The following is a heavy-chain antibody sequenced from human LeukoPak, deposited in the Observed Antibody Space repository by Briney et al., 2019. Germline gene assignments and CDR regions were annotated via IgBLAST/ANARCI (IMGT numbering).Heavy chain of an antibody. CDR1: GYTFTSYD. CDR2: MNPNSGNT. Sequence: GASVKVSCKASGYTFTSYDINWVRQATGQGLEWMGWMNPNSGNTGYAQKFQGRVTMTRDTSISTAYMELSRLRSDDTAVYYCARERKGSYGSGSYYVLNYYMDVWGKGTTVTVSS. CDR3: ARERKGSYGSGSYYVLNYYMDV. J-gene: IGHJ6*03. V-gene: IGHV1-8*01. D-gene: IGHD3-10*01.